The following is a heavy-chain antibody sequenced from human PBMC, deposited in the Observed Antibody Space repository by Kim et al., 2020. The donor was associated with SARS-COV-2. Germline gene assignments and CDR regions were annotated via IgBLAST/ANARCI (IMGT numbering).Heavy chain of an antibody. J-gene: IGHJ4*02. V-gene: IGHV1-69*04. D-gene: IGHD1-26*01. CDR3: ARDVVGATRVGFDY. Sequence: AQKCRGRVRITADKPTRTAYMELRSLRSEDTAVYYCARDVVGATRVGFDYWGQGTLVTVSS.